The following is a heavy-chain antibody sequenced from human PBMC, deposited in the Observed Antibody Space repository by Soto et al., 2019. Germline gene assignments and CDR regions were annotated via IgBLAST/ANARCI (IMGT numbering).Heavy chain of an antibody. D-gene: IGHD3-10*01. CDR3: SWEVRGRD. CDR2: IKQDGSEK. Sequence: EVQLVESGGGLVQPGGSLRLSCAASGFTFSNYWMTWVRQAPGKGLEWVANIKQDGSEKYYVDSVKGRFTISRDNAKNSLYLQMNSLRAEDTAVYYCSWEVRGRDWGQGTLVTVSS. CDR1: GFTFSNYW. V-gene: IGHV3-7*04. J-gene: IGHJ4*02.